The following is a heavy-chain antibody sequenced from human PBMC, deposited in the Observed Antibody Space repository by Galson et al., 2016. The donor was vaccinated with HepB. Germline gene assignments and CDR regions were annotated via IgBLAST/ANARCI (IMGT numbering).Heavy chain of an antibody. CDR2: INHGGST. CDR1: GGSLSGHY. V-gene: IGHV4-34*01. D-gene: IGHD1-26*01. Sequence: SETLSLTCAVDGGSLSGHYWSWIRQPPGKGLEWIGEINHGGSTNYNPSPKSRVTISLDTSKSQFSLKVYSVTAADTAIYYCARGELFQPLVYPTYYFHHWGRGTLVTVSS. CDR3: ARGELFQPLVYPTYYFHH. J-gene: IGHJ4*02.